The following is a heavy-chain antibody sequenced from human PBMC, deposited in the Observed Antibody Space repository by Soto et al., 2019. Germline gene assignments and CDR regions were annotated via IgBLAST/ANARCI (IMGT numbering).Heavy chain of an antibody. D-gene: IGHD3-10*01. CDR3: ARGVTVPRGSIIIASSLDY. CDR1: GDSISSSHW. CDR2: VYHNGKT. V-gene: IGHV4-4*02. Sequence: SETLSLTCAVSGDSISSSHWWTCVRQPPGKGLEWIGEVYHNGKTNYNPSLEGRVTISVDKSSNPPALTMSSLTAEDTALYYCARGVTVPRGSIIIASSLDYWGQGSLVTVSS. J-gene: IGHJ4*02.